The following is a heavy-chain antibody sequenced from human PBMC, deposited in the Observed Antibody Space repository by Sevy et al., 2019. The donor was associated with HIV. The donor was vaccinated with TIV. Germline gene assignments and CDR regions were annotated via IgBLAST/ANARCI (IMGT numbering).Heavy chain of an antibody. CDR3: VRTGSYGFLEWLLSSYYFDY. Sequence: GGSLRLSCAASGFTFSSYSMNWVRQAPGKGLEWVSSISSSSSYIYYADSVKGRFTISRDNAKNSLYLQMNSLRAEDTAVYYCVRTGSYGFLEWLLSSYYFDYWGQGTLVTVSS. D-gene: IGHD3-3*01. CDR1: GFTFSSYS. V-gene: IGHV3-21*01. J-gene: IGHJ4*02. CDR2: ISSSSSYI.